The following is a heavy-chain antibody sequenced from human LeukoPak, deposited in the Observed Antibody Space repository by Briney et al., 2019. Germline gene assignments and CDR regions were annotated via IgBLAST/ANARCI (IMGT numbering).Heavy chain of an antibody. CDR3: ARVKVWNYDY. CDR1: GFTFSSYS. CDR2: ISSSSSTI. J-gene: IGHJ4*02. D-gene: IGHD1-7*01. Sequence: GGALRLSCAASGFTFSSYSMNWVRQAPGKGLAWVSYISSSSSTIYYADSVKGRFTISRDNAKTSLYLEMNSLRDEDTAVYYCARVKVWNYDYWGQGTLVTVSS. V-gene: IGHV3-48*02.